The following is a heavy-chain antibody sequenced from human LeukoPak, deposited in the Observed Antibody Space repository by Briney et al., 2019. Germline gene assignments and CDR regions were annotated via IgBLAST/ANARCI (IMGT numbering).Heavy chain of an antibody. J-gene: IGHJ4*02. CDR3: AGGRQWLAFDY. CDR2: ISSSGSTI. Sequence: GGSLRLSCAASGFTFSDYYMSWIRQAPGKGLEWVSYISSSGSTIYYADSVKGRFTISRDNAKNSLYLQMNSLRAEGTAVYYCAGGRQWLAFDYWGQGTLVTVSS. CDR1: GFTFSDYY. V-gene: IGHV3-11*04. D-gene: IGHD6-19*01.